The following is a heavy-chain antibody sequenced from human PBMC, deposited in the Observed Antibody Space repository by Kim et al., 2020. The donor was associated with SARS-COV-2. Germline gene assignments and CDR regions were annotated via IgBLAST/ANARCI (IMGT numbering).Heavy chain of an antibody. D-gene: IGHD3-3*01. CDR1: GFTFSSYA. CDR2: ISSNGGST. J-gene: IGHJ6*02. V-gene: IGHV3-64D*06. Sequence: GGSLRLSCSASGFTFSSYAMHWVRQAPGKGLEYVSAISSNGGSTYYADSVKGRFTISRDNSKNTLYLQMSSLRAEDTAVYYCVKDKITIFGVVSPYYYYGMDIWGQGTTVTVSS. CDR3: VKDKITIFGVVSPYYYYGMDI.